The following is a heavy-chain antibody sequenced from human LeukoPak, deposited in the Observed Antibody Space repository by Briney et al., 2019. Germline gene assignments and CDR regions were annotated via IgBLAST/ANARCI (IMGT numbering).Heavy chain of an antibody. CDR2: IYYSGST. Sequence: SETLSLTCTVSGGSISSYYWSWIRQPPGKGLEWIGYIYYSGSTNYNPSLKSRVTISVDTSKNQFSLKLSPVTAADTAVYYCAVSRGGYYGSGSPYYFDYWGQGTLVTVSS. V-gene: IGHV4-59*01. CDR3: AVSRGGYYGSGSPYYFDY. J-gene: IGHJ4*02. D-gene: IGHD3-10*01. CDR1: GGSISSYY.